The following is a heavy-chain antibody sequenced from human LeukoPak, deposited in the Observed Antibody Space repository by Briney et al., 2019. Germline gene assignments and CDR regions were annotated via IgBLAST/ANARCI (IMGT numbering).Heavy chain of an antibody. CDR1: GFTFGDYS. V-gene: IGHV3-49*04. CDR2: IRSKAYGGTT. Sequence: PGGSLRLSCTASGFTFGDYSMSWVRQAPGKGLGWVGFIRSKAYGGTTDYAASVKGRFTISRDDSKTIAYLQMNSLKTEDTAVYYCTRVTGERGSCYYWGQGTLVTVSS. D-gene: IGHD2-15*01. J-gene: IGHJ4*02. CDR3: TRVTGERGSCYY.